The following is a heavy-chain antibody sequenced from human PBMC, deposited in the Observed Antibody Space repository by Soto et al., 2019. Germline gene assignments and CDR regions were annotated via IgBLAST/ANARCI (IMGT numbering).Heavy chain of an antibody. CDR2: IFYSGTT. V-gene: IGHV4-31*03. D-gene: IGHD2-21*02. CDR1: GDSVNSGRYY. J-gene: IGHJ5*02. Sequence: QVQLQQSGPGLVKPSQTLSLTCTVSGDSVNSGRYYWHWIRQLPGKGLEWIGYIFYSGTTYYNPSLMGRVSISLDTFKNVLAVELPSVTVADPPVYFWARGCLRVTATYDPWGQGPLVPVSS. CDR3: ARGCLRVTATYDP.